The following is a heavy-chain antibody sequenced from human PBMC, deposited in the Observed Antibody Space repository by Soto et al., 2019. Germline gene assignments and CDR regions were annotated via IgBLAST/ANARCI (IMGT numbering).Heavy chain of an antibody. CDR2: ISGYNGKT. Sequence: ASVKVSCKASGYTFTSYGISWVRQAPGQGLEWMGWISGYNGKTNYAQKVQDRVTMTTDTSTSTVYLELRSLRFDDTAVYYCASVCDVHYYYYGMDVWGQVNTVTVSS. D-gene: IGHD1-1*01. J-gene: IGHJ6*02. CDR1: GYTFTSYG. V-gene: IGHV1-18*01. CDR3: ASVCDVHYYYYGMDV.